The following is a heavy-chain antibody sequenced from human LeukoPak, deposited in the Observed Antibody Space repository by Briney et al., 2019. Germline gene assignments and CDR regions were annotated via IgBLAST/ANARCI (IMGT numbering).Heavy chain of an antibody. D-gene: IGHD3-3*01. Sequence: SETLSLTCTVSGASISSSSYYWGWIRQPPGKDLEWIGSIYYSGSTSYNPSLMSRVTISVDTSKNQFSLNLSSVTAADTAVYYCARQEYRFSSDYWGQGTLVTVSS. CDR1: GASISSSSYY. CDR2: IYYSGST. J-gene: IGHJ4*02. V-gene: IGHV4-39*01. CDR3: ARQEYRFSSDY.